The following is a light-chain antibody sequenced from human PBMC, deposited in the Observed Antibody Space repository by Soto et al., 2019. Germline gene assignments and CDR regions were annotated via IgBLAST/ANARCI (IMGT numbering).Light chain of an antibody. CDR2: DVT. CDR3: CSYAGRDNFVI. Sequence: SVLTQPRSVSGSPRQSVTISCTGTSSDVGAYNYVSWYQQHPGKAPKLMIYDVTKRPSGVPDRFSGSKSGNTASLTISGLQAEDEADYYCCSYAGRDNFVIFGGGTKVTVL. J-gene: IGLJ2*01. V-gene: IGLV2-11*01. CDR1: SSDVGAYNY.